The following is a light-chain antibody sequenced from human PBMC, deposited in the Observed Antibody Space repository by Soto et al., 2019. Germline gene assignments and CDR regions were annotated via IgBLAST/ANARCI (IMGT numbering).Light chain of an antibody. V-gene: IGKV3-20*01. Sequence: EIVLTQSPGTLSLSPAERATLSCRASERLSNTYLAWYQQRPGQPPRLHIYGASKRATGIPDRFSGSGSGTDFTLIISRLEPEDVAVYYCQQYGGSPRITFGQGTRLEIK. CDR1: ERLSNTY. CDR2: GAS. CDR3: QQYGGSPRIT. J-gene: IGKJ5*01.